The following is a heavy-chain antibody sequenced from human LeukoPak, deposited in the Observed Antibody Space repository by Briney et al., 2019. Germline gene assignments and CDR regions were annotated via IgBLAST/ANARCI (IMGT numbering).Heavy chain of an antibody. D-gene: IGHD4-17*01. CDR3: ARDNYGAKDY. V-gene: IGHV3-48*04. CDR1: GFTFSSYT. Sequence: PGGSLRLSCAATGFTFSSYTMNWVRQAPGKGLEWLSYITSSSSTIYYADSVKGRFTISRDNAKNTLDLQMNSLRAEDTAIYYCARDNYGAKDYWGQGTLVSVSS. CDR2: ITSSSSTI. J-gene: IGHJ4*02.